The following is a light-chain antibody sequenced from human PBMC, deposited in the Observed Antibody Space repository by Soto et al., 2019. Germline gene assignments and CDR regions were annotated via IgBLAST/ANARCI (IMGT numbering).Light chain of an antibody. J-gene: IGKJ4*01. CDR2: GAS. CDR3: QHANTFPVT. Sequence: AIHMTHSQSSLSASLLSRFTINSWASQSIRNDLGWYQQKPGKAPKLLIYGASSLQTGVPSRFSGTGSGTDFTLTISSLQPEDFAVYYCQHANTFPVTFGGGTKVDIK. V-gene: IGKV1-6*01. CDR1: QSIRND.